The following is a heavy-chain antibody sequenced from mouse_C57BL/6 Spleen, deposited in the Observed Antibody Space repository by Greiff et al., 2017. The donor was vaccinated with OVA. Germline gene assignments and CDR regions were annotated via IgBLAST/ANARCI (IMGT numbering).Heavy chain of an antibody. CDR2: ISGGGGNT. CDR3: ARQTVGDWYFDV. D-gene: IGHD1-1*01. V-gene: IGHV5-9*01. Sequence: EVKLVESGGGLVKPGGSLKLSCAASGFTFSSYTMSWVRQTPEKRLEWVATISGGGGNTYYPDSVKGRFTISRDNAKNTLYLQMSSLRSEDTALYYCARQTVGDWYFDVWGTGTTVTVSS. J-gene: IGHJ1*03. CDR1: GFTFSSYT.